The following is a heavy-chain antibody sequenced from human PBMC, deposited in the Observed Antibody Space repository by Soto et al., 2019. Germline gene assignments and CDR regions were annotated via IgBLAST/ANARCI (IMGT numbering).Heavy chain of an antibody. D-gene: IGHD2-15*01. V-gene: IGHV1-69*02. J-gene: IGHJ3*02. CDR2: IIPILGIA. Sequence: ASVKVSCKASGGTFSSYTISWVRQAPGQGLEWMGRIIPILGIANYAQKFQGRVTITADKSTSTAYMELSSLRSEDTAVYYCARWWGNDAFDIWGQGTMVTVSS. CDR3: ARWWGNDAFDI. CDR1: GGTFSSYT.